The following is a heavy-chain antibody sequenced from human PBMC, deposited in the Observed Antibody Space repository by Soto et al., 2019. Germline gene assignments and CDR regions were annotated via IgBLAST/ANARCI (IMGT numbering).Heavy chain of an antibody. CDR3: ARDRFYDSSGSFPYYYGMDV. Sequence: PSETLSLTCTVSGGSISSGGYYWSWIRQHPGKGLEWIGYIYYSGSTYYNPSLKSRVTISVDTSKNQFSLKLSSVTAADTAVYYCARDRFYDSSGSFPYYYGMDVWAQGTTVTVSS. CDR1: GGSISSGGYY. D-gene: IGHD3-22*01. J-gene: IGHJ6*02. CDR2: IYYSGST. V-gene: IGHV4-31*03.